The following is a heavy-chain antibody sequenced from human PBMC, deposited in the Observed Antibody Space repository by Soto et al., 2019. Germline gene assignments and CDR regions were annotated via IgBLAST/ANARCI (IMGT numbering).Heavy chain of an antibody. CDR3: AREYVDYVWGSYRYYFDY. CDR2: IWYDGSNK. CDR1: GFTFSSYG. J-gene: IGHJ4*02. D-gene: IGHD3-16*02. Sequence: QVQLVESGGGVVQPGRSLRLSCAASGFTFSSYGMHWVRQAPGKGLEWLAVIWYDGSNKYYADSVKGRFTISRDNSKNTLYLQMNSLRAEDTAVYYCAREYVDYVWGSYRYYFDYWGQGTLVTVSS. V-gene: IGHV3-33*01.